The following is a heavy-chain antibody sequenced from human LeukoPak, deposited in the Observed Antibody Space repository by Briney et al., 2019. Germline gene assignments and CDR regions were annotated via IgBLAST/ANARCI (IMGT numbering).Heavy chain of an antibody. CDR1: GFTFSSYA. CDR2: ISGSGNRT. Sequence: GGSLRLSCAASGFTFSSYAMSWVRQAPGKGLEWVSSISGSGNRTYYADSVKGRFTISRDNSKNTLYLQMNSLRAEDTAVYYCARRSGSYYILYYFDYWGQGTLVTVSS. J-gene: IGHJ4*02. V-gene: IGHV3-23*01. CDR3: ARRSGSYYILYYFDY. D-gene: IGHD1-26*01.